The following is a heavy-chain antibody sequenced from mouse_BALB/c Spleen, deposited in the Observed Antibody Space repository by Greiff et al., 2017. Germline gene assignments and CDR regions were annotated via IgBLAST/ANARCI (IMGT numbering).Heavy chain of an antibody. D-gene: IGHD2-1*01. CDR3: ARDGNYRYYAMDY. V-gene: IGHV1-69*02. J-gene: IGHJ4*01. CDR1: GYTFTSYW. Sequence: VQLQQPGAELVKPGASVKLSCKASGYTFTSYWMHWVKQRPGQGLEWIGEIDPSDSYTNYNQKFKGKATLTVDKSSSTAYMQLSSLTSEDSAVYYCARDGNYRYYAMDYWGQGTSVTVSS. CDR2: IDPSDSYT.